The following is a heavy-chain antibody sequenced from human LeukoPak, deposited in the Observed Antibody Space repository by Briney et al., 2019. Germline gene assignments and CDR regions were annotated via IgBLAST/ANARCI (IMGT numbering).Heavy chain of an antibody. J-gene: IGHJ6*02. D-gene: IGHD3-10*01. Sequence: SSVKVSCKASGGTFSSYAISWVRQAPGQGLEWMGRIIPILGIANYAQKFQGRVTITADKSTSTAYMELSSLRSEDTAVYYCARGDDYGSGSYRWETYGMDVWGQGTTVTVSS. CDR2: IIPILGIA. CDR1: GGTFSSYA. V-gene: IGHV1-69*04. CDR3: ARGDDYGSGSYRWETYGMDV.